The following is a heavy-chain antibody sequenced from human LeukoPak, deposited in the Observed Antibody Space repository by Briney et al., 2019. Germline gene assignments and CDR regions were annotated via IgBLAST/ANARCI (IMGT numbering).Heavy chain of an antibody. CDR1: GFTFSSYA. V-gene: IGHV3-23*01. Sequence: GGSLRLSCAASGFTFSSYAMSWVRQAPGKGVEGVSAISGSGGSTYYADSVKGRFTISRDNSKNTLYLQMNSLRAEDTAVYYCAKDYVPKTYYYDSSGPYFDYWGQGTLVTVSS. CDR3: AKDYVPKTYYYDSSGPYFDY. D-gene: IGHD3-22*01. J-gene: IGHJ4*02. CDR2: ISGSGGST.